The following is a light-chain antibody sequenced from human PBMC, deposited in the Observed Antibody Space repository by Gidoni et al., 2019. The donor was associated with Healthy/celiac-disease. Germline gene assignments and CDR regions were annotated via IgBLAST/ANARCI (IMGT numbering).Light chain of an antibody. CDR1: QSLLHSNRYKY. CDR3: MQALQTPLT. J-gene: IGKJ4*01. CDR2: LGS. Sequence: DIVMTQSPLSLPVTPGEPASISCRSSQSLLHSNRYKYLDWYLQKPGQSPQLLIYLGSNRASGVPDRFSGSGSGTDFTLKISRVEAEDVGVYYCMQALQTPLTFGGGTKVEIK. V-gene: IGKV2-28*01.